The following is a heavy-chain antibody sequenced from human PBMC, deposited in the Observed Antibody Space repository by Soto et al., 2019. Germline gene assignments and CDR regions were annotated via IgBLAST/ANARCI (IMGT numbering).Heavy chain of an antibody. CDR1: GFTFTSYG. V-gene: IGHV1-18*04. CDR2: ISIYNDNT. Sequence: VQLVQSGSEVKKPGASVKVSCKASGFTFTSYGISWVRQAPGQGLEWMAWISIYNDNTKYAQKFQGRITMTTDTSTSTAYMDLRSLRSDDTAVYYCARETYYFGSGTYDDGMDVWGQGNTVTVSS. J-gene: IGHJ6*02. CDR3: ARETYYFGSGTYDDGMDV. D-gene: IGHD3-10*01.